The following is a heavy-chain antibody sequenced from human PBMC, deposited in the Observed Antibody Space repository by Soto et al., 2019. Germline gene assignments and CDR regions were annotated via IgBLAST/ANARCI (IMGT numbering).Heavy chain of an antibody. J-gene: IGHJ3*02. Sequence: EVQLVESGGALVQPGGSLRLSCAASGFSLSGYWMHWVRQAPGKGLVWVSRIDTYGSATKYADSVEGRFSISKDNGENTLYLQMNNLRADDTAVYYCVRVLKSIGWDNDVFDIWGQGTMVTVS. CDR2: IDTYGSAT. CDR3: VRVLKSIGWDNDVFDI. D-gene: IGHD6-19*01. CDR1: GFSLSGYW. V-gene: IGHV3-74*01.